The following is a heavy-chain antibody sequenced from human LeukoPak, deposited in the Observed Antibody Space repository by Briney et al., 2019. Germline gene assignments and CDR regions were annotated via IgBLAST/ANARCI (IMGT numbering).Heavy chain of an antibody. J-gene: IGHJ6*03. V-gene: IGHV3-21*01. CDR3: ARDRGYYGSGKYYYYMDV. CDR1: GFTFSSYS. CDR2: ISSSSYI. Sequence: GGSLRLSCAASGFTFSSYSMNWVRQAPGKGLEWVSSISSSSYIYYADSVKGRFTISRDNAKNSLYLQMNSLRAEDTAVYYCARDRGYYGSGKYYYYMDVWGKGTTVTVSS. D-gene: IGHD3-10*01.